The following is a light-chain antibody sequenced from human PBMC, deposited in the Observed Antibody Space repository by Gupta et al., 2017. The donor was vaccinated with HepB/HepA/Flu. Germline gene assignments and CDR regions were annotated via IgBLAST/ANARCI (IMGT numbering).Light chain of an antibody. Sequence: DIQMTQSPSTLSASVGDRVTITCRASQNINKRLAWYQQKPGKAPKVLIYEASSLGSGVPSRFSGGGSGTEFTLTISSLQPDDFATYYCQNYNSCSGTFGQGTKVEIK. CDR3: QNYNSCSGT. J-gene: IGKJ1*01. CDR1: QNINKR. CDR2: EAS. V-gene: IGKV1-5*03.